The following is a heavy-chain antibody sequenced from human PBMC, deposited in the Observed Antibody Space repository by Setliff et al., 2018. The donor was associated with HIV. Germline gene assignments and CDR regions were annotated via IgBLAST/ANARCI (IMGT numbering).Heavy chain of an antibody. V-gene: IGHV1-8*02. Sequence: ASVKVSCKASGYTFFNSDINWVRQASGQGPEWMGWMNPNSGNTGYAQKFQGRVTMTEDTSTYTADMELSSLRSEDTAVYYCARDDHYYDSGSLYSDWYFDLWGRGTLVTVSS. J-gene: IGHJ2*01. CDR2: MNPNSGNT. CDR3: ARDDHYYDSGSLYSDWYFDL. D-gene: IGHD3-10*01. CDR1: GYTFFNSD.